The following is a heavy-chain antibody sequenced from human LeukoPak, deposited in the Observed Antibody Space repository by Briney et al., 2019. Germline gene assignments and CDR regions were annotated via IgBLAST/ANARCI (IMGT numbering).Heavy chain of an antibody. CDR1: GGSFSGYY. CDR3: ARTQSISHWFDP. V-gene: IGHV4-34*01. CDR2: INHSGST. Sequence: SETLSLTCAVYGGSFSGYYWSWIRQPPGKGLEWIGEINHSGSTNYNPSLKSRVTIPVDTSKNQFSPKLSSVTAADTAVYYCARTQSISHWFDPWGQGTLVTVSS. J-gene: IGHJ5*02. D-gene: IGHD6-19*01.